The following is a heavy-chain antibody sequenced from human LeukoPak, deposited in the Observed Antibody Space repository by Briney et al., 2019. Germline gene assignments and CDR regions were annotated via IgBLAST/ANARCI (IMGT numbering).Heavy chain of an antibody. CDR2: GGSGGST. Sequence: TGGSLRLSCAASGFIFSSYAMSWVRQAPGKGLEWVSYGGSGGSTYYADSVKGRFTVSRDNSKSTLYLQMNGLRAEDTAAYYCAKAGRYTIVRGNYFYYYGMDVWGPGTTVTVSS. CDR3: AKAGRYTIVRGNYFYYYGMDV. CDR1: GFIFSSYA. J-gene: IGHJ6*02. D-gene: IGHD3-10*01. V-gene: IGHV3-23*01.